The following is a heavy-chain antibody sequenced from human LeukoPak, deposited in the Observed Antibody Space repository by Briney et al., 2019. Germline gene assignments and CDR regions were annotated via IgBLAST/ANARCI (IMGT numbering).Heavy chain of an antibody. V-gene: IGHV3-53*01. Sequence: GGSLRLSCAASGFTVGSNYTSWVRQAPGKGLEWVSVIYSGGSTYYADSVKGRFIISRDNSRNMLYLQMNSLRAEDTAVYYCAGASDYYGSGGYDNYWGQGTLVTVSS. CDR2: IYSGGST. CDR1: GFTVGSNY. J-gene: IGHJ4*02. D-gene: IGHD3-10*01. CDR3: AGASDYYGSGGYDNY.